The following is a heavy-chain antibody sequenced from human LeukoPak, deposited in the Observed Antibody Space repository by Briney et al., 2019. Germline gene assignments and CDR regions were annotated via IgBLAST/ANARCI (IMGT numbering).Heavy chain of an antibody. V-gene: IGHV3-30-3*01. CDR2: ISSDGSNK. CDR3: ARDQSDFWSIAYYYMDV. J-gene: IGHJ6*03. D-gene: IGHD3-3*01. Sequence: GGSLRLSCAASGFTFSNYAMHWVRLAPGKGLEWVAVISSDGSNKYYADSVKGRFTISRDNSKNTLFLQMNSLRAEDTAVYYCARDQSDFWSIAYYYMDVWGKGTTVTVSS. CDR1: GFTFSNYA.